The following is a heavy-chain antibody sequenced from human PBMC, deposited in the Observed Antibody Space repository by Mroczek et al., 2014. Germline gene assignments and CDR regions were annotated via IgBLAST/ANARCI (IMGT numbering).Heavy chain of an antibody. CDR3: ARVPRWVAVAGTGMVDY. Sequence: QVQLQQWGAGLLKPSETLSLTCAVYGGSFSGYYWSWIRQPPGKGLEWIGEINHSGSTNYNPSLKSRVTISVDTSKNQFSLKLSSVTAADTAVYYCARVPRWVAVAGTGMVDYWGQGTLVTVSS. V-gene: IGHV4-34*01. CDR2: INHSGST. J-gene: IGHJ4*02. D-gene: IGHD6-19*01. CDR1: GGSFSGYY.